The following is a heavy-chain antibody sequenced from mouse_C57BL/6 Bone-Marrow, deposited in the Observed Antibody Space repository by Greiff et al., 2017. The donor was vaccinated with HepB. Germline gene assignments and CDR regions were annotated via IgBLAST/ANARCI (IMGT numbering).Heavy chain of an antibody. CDR3: GRAYGSSPYDAMDY. J-gene: IGHJ4*01. D-gene: IGHD1-1*01. V-gene: IGHV1-69*01. Sequence: QVQLQQPGAELVMPGASVKLSCKASGYTFTSYWMHWVKQRPGQGLEWIGEIDPSDSYTNYNQKFKGKSTLTVDKSSSTAYMQLSSLTSEDSAVYYCGRAYGSSPYDAMDYWGQGTSVTVSS. CDR1: GYTFTSYW. CDR2: IDPSDSYT.